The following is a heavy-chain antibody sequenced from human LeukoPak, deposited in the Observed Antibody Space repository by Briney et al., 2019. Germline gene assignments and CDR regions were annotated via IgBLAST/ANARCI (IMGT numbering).Heavy chain of an antibody. D-gene: IGHD3-16*01. CDR3: AKDDNYIRFLS. CDR1: GFTFSSYW. J-gene: IGHJ5*02. Sequence: GGSLRLSCAASGFTFSSYWMSWVRQAPGKGLEWVANIKQDGSEKYYVDSVKGRFTISRDNAKKSLYLQMNSLRAEDTAVYYCAKDDNYIRFLSWGQGTLVTVSS. CDR2: IKQDGSEK. V-gene: IGHV3-7*03.